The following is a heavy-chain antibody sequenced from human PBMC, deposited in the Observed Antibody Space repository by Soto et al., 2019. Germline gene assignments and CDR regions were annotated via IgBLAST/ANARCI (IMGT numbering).Heavy chain of an antibody. CDR3: ARGSWGGDGIDV. V-gene: IGHV3-21*01. D-gene: IGHD3-16*01. J-gene: IGHJ6*02. Sequence: GGSLRLSCAASGFIFSTYTINWVRQAPGKGLEWVASISSSSRDIFYADSVKARFTISRDNANSSVDLQMNSLRVGDTAIYYCARGSWGGDGIDVWGQGTTVTVSS. CDR2: ISSSSRDI. CDR1: GFIFSTYT.